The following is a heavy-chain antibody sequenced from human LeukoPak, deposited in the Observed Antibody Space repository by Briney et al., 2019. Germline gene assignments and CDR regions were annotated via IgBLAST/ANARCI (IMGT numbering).Heavy chain of an antibody. J-gene: IGHJ4*02. V-gene: IGHV1-46*01. Sequence: GASVKVSCTASGDSFTKYYMHWVRQAPGQGLEWMGIINPSDGSTTYTQKFQGRVTMTTDTSTSTVNMELSSLRSEDTAVYYCAPSVRSGGSYYFDYWGQGTLVTVSS. D-gene: IGHD2-15*01. CDR1: GDSFTKYY. CDR3: APSVRSGGSYYFDY. CDR2: INPSDGST.